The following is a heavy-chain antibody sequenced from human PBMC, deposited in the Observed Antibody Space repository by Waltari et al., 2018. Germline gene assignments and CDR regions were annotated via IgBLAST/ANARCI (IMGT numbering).Heavy chain of an antibody. CDR3: ARDSFDDSFGV. CDR1: GGTFSGSA. J-gene: IGHJ6*04. V-gene: IGHV1-69*12. CDR2: IIPIFGTA. Sequence: QVQLVQSGAEVKKPGSSVKVSCKASGGTFSGSAITRVRQAPGQGLEWMGGIIPIFGTANYAQKFQGRVTITADESTSTAYMELSSLRSEDTAVYYCARDSFDDSFGVWGKGTTVTVSS. D-gene: IGHD3-10*01.